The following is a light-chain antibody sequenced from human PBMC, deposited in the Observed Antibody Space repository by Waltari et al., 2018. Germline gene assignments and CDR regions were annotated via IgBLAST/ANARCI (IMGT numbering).Light chain of an antibody. V-gene: IGKV3-15*01. CDR3: QQYNNWPLT. Sequence: EIVMTQSPATLSVSPGERATLSCRASQSVSSNLAWYQQKPDQAPMLLIYGASTRATGIPARFSGSGSVTEFTLTISSLQSEDVAVYYCQQYNNWPLTFGGGTKVEIK. CDR2: GAS. J-gene: IGKJ4*01. CDR1: QSVSSN.